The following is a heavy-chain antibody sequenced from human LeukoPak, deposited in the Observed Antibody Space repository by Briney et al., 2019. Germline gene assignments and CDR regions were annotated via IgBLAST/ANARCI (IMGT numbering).Heavy chain of an antibody. CDR1: GFTFSSYA. Sequence: GGSLRLSCAASGFTFSSYAMHWVRQAAGKGLEWVAVISYDGSNKYYADSVKGRFTISRDNSKNTLYLQMNSLRAEDTAVYYCAREKNHIVVVTAILGYWGQGTLVTVSS. CDR3: AREKNHIVVVTAILGY. J-gene: IGHJ4*02. CDR2: ISYDGSNK. D-gene: IGHD2-21*02. V-gene: IGHV3-30*04.